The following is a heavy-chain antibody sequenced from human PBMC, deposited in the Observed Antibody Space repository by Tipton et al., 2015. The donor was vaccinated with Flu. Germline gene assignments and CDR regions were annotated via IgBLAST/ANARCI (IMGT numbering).Heavy chain of an antibody. Sequence: TLSLTCTVSGASISSNGYYWTWIRQHPGEGLEWIGYIYNGGSPAYNSSLKSRVSISIDTSKNQFSLNMRSVTAADTAVYYCARGQGANPWGQGTLVTVSS. CDR3: ARGQGANP. J-gene: IGHJ5*02. CDR2: IYNGGSP. V-gene: IGHV4-31*03. CDR1: GASISSNGYY.